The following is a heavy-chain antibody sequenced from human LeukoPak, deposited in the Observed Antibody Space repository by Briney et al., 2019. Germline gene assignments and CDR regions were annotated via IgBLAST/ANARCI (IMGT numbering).Heavy chain of an antibody. D-gene: IGHD5-18*01. J-gene: IGHJ4*02. Sequence: PSETLSLTCTVSGGSISSYYWSWIRQPPGRGLEWIGYIYYSGSTNYNPSLKSRVTISVDTSKNQFSRKLSSVTAADTAVYYCAGSPGGYSYRQFDYWGQGTLVTVSS. CDR3: AGSPGGYSYRQFDY. V-gene: IGHV4-59*01. CDR1: GGSISSYY. CDR2: IYYSGST.